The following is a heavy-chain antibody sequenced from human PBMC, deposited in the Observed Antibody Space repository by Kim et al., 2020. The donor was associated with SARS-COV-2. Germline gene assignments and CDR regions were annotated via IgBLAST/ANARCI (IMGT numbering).Heavy chain of an antibody. J-gene: IGHJ4*02. CDR3: ARGGGYNGPFDY. CDR2: ISYDGSNK. CDR1: GFTFSSYA. Sequence: GGSLRLSCAASGFTFSSYAMHWVRQAPGKGLEWVAVISYDGSNKYYADSVKGRFTISRDNSKNTLYLQMNSLRAEDTAVYYCARGGGYNGPFDYCGQGTLVTVSS. V-gene: IGHV3-30*04. D-gene: IGHD5-12*01.